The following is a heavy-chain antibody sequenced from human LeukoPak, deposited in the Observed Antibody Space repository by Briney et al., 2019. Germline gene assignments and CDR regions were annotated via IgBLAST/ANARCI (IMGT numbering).Heavy chain of an antibody. D-gene: IGHD2-15*01. V-gene: IGHV4-4*07. J-gene: IGHJ2*01. CDR3: ARLISGSGGYWYFDL. CDR1: GDSIVPYY. Sequence: SETLSLTCTVSGDSIVPYYWDWVRQPAGKQLEWIGQVSTSGSGGSTTYSPSLKGRVTTSLDKSKNQFSLKLTSVTAADTAVYYCARLISGSGGYWYFDLWGRGTLVTVSS. CDR2: VSTSGSGGST.